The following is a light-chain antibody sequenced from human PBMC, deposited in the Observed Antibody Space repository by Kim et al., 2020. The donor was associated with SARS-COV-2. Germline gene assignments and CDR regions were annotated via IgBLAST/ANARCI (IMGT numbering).Light chain of an antibody. CDR1: QSVSDY. J-gene: IGKJ2*01. CDR2: DAS. Sequence: EVVLTQSPATLSLSPGERATLSCRASQSVSDYLAWYQQKAGQAPRLLIYDASNRATGVPARFSGSGSGTDFTLTISSLEPEDFAVYFCQQRSSLYTFGQGTKLEI. CDR3: QQRSSLYT. V-gene: IGKV3-11*01.